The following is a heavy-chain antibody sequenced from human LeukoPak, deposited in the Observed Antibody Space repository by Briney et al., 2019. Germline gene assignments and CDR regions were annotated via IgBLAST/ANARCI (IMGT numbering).Heavy chain of an antibody. V-gene: IGHV1-69*05. CDR1: GYTFTGYY. CDR3: ASPSSGYDYWFDP. J-gene: IGHJ5*02. D-gene: IGHD5-12*01. Sequence: GASVKVSCKASGYTFTGYYMHWVRQAPGQGLEWMGRIIPIFGTANYAQKFQGRVTITTDESTSTAYMELSSLRSEDTAVYYCASPSSGYDYWFDPWGQGTLVTVSS. CDR2: IIPIFGTA.